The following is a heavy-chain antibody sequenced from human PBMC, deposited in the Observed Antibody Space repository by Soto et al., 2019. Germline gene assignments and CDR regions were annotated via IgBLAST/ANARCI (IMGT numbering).Heavy chain of an antibody. CDR2: ISGSATTI. CDR1: GFTFSDHY. CDR3: EGDPYYYALEY. J-gene: IGHJ4*02. Sequence: PGGTLRLTCAASGFTFSDHYMTWSRQAPGKGLEWVSYISGSATTIYYEDSVRGRFTVSRDNAKNSLYLQMNSLRAEDTAVYYCEGDPYYYALEYWGQGILVTVYS. V-gene: IGHV3-11*01. D-gene: IGHD3-10*01.